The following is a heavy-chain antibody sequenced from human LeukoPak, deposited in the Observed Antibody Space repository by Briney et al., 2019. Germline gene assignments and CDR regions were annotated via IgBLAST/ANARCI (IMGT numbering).Heavy chain of an antibody. J-gene: IGHJ4*02. CDR3: ARGDYVWGLDY. CDR1: GGSISSYY. Sequence: PSETLSLTCTVSGGSISSYYWSWIRQPPGKGLEWIGYIYYSGSTYYNPSLKSRVTISVDTSKNQFSLKLSSVTAADTAVYYCARGDYVWGLDYWGQGTLVTVSS. CDR2: IYYSGST. V-gene: IGHV4-59*12. D-gene: IGHD3-16*01.